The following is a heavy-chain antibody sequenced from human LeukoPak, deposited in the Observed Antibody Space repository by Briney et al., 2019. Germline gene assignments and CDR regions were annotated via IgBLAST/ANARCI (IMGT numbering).Heavy chain of an antibody. V-gene: IGHV4-39*07. CDR3: VRDKTFEVVNFFDS. CDR2: VYYSGST. J-gene: IGHJ4*02. CDR1: GGSISSGSFY. D-gene: IGHD3-3*01. Sequence: PPETLSLTCTVSGGSISSGSFYWGWIRQPPGKGLEWIGSVYYSGSTYYNPSLESRLTMSRDTSKNQFSLKLSSVTAADTAIYYCVRDKTFEVVNFFDSWGQGTLVTVSS.